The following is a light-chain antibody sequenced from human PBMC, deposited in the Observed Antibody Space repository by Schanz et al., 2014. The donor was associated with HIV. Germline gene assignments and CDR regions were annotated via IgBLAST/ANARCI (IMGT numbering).Light chain of an antibody. CDR2: GAS. J-gene: IGKJ2*01. CDR3: QQYSDWPPST. CDR1: QSISNTY. Sequence: ETVLTQSPGSLSLSPGERATLSCRASQSISNTYLAWYQQKPGQAPRLLIYGASTRATGVPVRFSGSGSGTEFTLTISGLQSEDFALYYCQQYSDWPPSTFGQGTKVEIK. V-gene: IGKV3-15*01.